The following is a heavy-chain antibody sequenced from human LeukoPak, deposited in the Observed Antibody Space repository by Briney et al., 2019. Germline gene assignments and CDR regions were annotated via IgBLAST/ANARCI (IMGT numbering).Heavy chain of an antibody. V-gene: IGHV3-66*01. CDR2: IYSGGST. Sequence: GGSLRLSCAASGFTVSNNYMRWVRQAPGKGLEWVSLIYSGGSTYYADSVKGRFIISRDNSKNTLYLQMNSLRAEDTAVYYCARYYDFWSSYSSYYYMDVWGKGTTVTVSS. J-gene: IGHJ6*03. CDR1: GFTVSNNY. D-gene: IGHD3-3*01. CDR3: ARYYDFWSSYSSYYYMDV.